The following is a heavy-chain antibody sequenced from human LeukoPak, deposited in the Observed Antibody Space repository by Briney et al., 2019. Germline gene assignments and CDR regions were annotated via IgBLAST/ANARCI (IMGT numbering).Heavy chain of an antibody. CDR2: IYYSGST. J-gene: IGHJ4*02. Sequence: SETLSLTCTVSGGSISSYYWSWIRQPPGKGLEWIGSIYYSGSTYYNPSLKSRVTISVDTSKNQFSLKLSSVTAADTAVYYCARHPIAYDILTGYYLSGYYFDYWGQGTLVTVSS. D-gene: IGHD3-9*01. CDR3: ARHPIAYDILTGYYLSGYYFDY. CDR1: GGSISSYY. V-gene: IGHV4-59*08.